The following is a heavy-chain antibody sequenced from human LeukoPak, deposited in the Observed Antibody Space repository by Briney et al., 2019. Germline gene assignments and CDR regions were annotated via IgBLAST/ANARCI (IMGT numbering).Heavy chain of an antibody. D-gene: IGHD3-16*02. CDR3: ARGSDFVWGSYRPYFDY. CDR2: ISGSTSYI. CDR1: GFTFDAFG. J-gene: IGHJ4*02. V-gene: IGHV3-21*01. Sequence: GGSLRLSCAASGFTFDAFGMTWVRQAPGKGLEWVSSISGSTSYIYYADSVRGRFTISRDNAKNSLYLQMNSLRPEDTAVYYCARGSDFVWGSYRPYFDYWGQGTLVTVSS.